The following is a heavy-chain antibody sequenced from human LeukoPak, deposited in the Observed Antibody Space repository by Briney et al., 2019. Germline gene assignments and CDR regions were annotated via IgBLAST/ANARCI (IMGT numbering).Heavy chain of an antibody. J-gene: IGHJ6*03. D-gene: IGHD5-18*01. CDR1: GGSISSSNFC. Sequence: SETLSLTCTDSGGSISSSNFCWGWIRQPPRKGLEWIGTFCYTGNIYYSPSLKSRVTVSVDTSKNQFSLKVSSVTAADTAVYYCARINKGYSSYYYYMDVWGKGTTVTVSS. V-gene: IGHV4-39*01. CDR3: ARINKGYSSYYYYMDV. CDR2: FCYTGNI.